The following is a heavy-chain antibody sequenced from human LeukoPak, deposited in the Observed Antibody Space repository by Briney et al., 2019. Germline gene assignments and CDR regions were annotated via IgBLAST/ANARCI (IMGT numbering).Heavy chain of an antibody. V-gene: IGHV3-23*01. CDR3: AKMNSDKYYMDV. Sequence: GGSLRLSCAASGFTFSSYAMSWVRQAPGKGLGWVSVISAGSGSTYYADSVKGRFTISRDNSKNTLYLQMNSLRAEDTAVYYCAKMNSDKYYMDVWGKGTTVTVSS. J-gene: IGHJ6*03. CDR2: ISAGSGST. D-gene: IGHD1-7*01. CDR1: GFTFSSYA.